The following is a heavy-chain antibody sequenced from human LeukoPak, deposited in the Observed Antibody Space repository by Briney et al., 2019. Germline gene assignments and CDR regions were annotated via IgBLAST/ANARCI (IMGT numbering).Heavy chain of an antibody. CDR2: IGPSGTST. Sequence: GGSLRLPCSASGFSFSAYAMHWVRQAPGRGLEYVSAIGPSGTSTYFADSVKGRFTISRDNSKNTVYLQMSSLRTEGTAVYFCTGSTTGYYSYWGQGTLVTVSS. D-gene: IGHD3-9*01. V-gene: IGHV3-64D*06. J-gene: IGHJ4*02. CDR1: GFSFSAYA. CDR3: TGSTTGYYSY.